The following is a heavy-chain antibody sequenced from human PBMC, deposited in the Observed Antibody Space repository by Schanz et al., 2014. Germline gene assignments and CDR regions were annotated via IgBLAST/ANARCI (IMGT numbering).Heavy chain of an antibody. CDR2: ISGDHRNT. V-gene: IGHV3-23*04. J-gene: IGHJ2*01. CDR3: AKDAPSPFDL. Sequence: EVQLVESGGGLVQPGGSLRLSCTASGFTFSTHAMSWVRQAPGKGLEWVSSISGDHRNTFYADSVKGRFTISRDNSKNTLYLQMNSLRAEDTAIYYCAKDAPSPFDLWGRGTLITVSS. CDR1: GFTFSTHA.